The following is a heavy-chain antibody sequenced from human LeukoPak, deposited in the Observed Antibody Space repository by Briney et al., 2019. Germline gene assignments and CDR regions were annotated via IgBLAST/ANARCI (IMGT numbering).Heavy chain of an antibody. CDR3: ARAYSGSYLGFDY. CDR1: GFTFSNYA. Sequence: GGSLRLSCAASGFTFSNYAMHWVRQAPGKGLEYVSAISSDGGSTYYAKSVRGRFTISRDNSKNTLYLQMNSLRAEDTAVYYCARAYSGSYLGFDYWGQGTLVTVSS. J-gene: IGHJ4*02. CDR2: ISSDGGST. D-gene: IGHD1-26*01. V-gene: IGHV3-64*01.